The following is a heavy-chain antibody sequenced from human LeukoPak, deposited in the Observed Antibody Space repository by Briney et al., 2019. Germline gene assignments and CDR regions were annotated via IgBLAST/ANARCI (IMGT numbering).Heavy chain of an antibody. V-gene: IGHV3-30*03. Sequence: PGGSLRLSCAASGFTFSHYGMHWVRQAPGKGLEWVAVISYEGSNKRYADSVKGRFAISRDNAKNTLYLQMNSLRAEDTAVYYCAREGGYSHAFDYWGQGTLVTVSS. CDR2: ISYEGSNK. D-gene: IGHD3-22*01. CDR3: AREGGYSHAFDY. J-gene: IGHJ4*02. CDR1: GFTFSHYG.